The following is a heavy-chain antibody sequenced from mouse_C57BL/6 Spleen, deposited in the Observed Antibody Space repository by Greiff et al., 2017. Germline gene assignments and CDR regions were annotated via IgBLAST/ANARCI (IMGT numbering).Heavy chain of an antibody. CDR3: AVGYYGSGCYFDY. J-gene: IGHJ2*01. V-gene: IGHV1-69*01. D-gene: IGHD1-1*01. CDR1: GYTFTSYW. CDR2: LDPSDGYT. Sequence: VQLQQSGAELVMPGASVKLSCKASGYTFTSYWMHWVKQRPGQGLEWIGELDPSDGYTNYNQKFQGKSTLTVDKSSSTAYMQLSSLTSEYSEVDYCAVGYYGSGCYFDYWGQGTTLTVSS.